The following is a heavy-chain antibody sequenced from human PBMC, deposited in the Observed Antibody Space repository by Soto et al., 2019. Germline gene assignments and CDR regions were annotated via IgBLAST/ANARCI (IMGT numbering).Heavy chain of an antibody. V-gene: IGHV1-8*01. CDR1: GYTFIGYD. Sequence: QVQLVQSGAEVKKPGASVKVSCKASGYTFIGYDINWVRQAPGQGLEWMGWMNPNSDDTRYAQNFQGRVNMTRDTSRSTMYMERSSLRSEATAVYYCTRVMVRGVIINDYWGQGTLVTVSS. CDR3: TRVMVRGVIINDY. J-gene: IGHJ4*02. CDR2: MNPNSDDT. D-gene: IGHD3-10*01.